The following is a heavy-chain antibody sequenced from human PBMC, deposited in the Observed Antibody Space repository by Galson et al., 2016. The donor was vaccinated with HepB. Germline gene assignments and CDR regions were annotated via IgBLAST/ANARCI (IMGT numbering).Heavy chain of an antibody. Sequence: SLRLSCAASGFILSDYYMDWVRQAPGKGLEWVGRTRNRARSYTTDYSASVKGRFIISRDNSKSSVYLQMNGLKPEDTAVYYCARTGLGDFDYWGRGTLVTVSS. V-gene: IGHV3-72*01. D-gene: IGHD5/OR15-5a*01. J-gene: IGHJ4*02. CDR1: GFILSDYY. CDR2: TRNRARSYTT. CDR3: ARTGLGDFDY.